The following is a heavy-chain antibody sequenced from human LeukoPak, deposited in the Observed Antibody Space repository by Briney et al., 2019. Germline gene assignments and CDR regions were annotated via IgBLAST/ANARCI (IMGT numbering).Heavy chain of an antibody. Sequence: GGSLRLSCAASGFTFSDYNMNWVRQAPGQGLEWLSHIGGRTSTTYYADSVKGRFTISRDNAKNSLYLQMNGLSDEDTAVYYCARDRVYYMDVWGKGTTDTVSS. CDR1: GFTFSDYN. V-gene: IGHV3-48*02. CDR2: IGGRTSTT. J-gene: IGHJ6*03. CDR3: ARDRVYYMDV.